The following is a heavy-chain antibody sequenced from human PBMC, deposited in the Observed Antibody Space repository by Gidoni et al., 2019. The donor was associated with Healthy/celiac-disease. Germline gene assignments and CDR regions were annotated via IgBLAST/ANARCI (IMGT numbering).Heavy chain of an antibody. J-gene: IGHJ6*02. Sequence: QVQLQESGPGLVQPSETLSLTCTVPGGSVSSGSYYWSWIRQPPGKGLEWIGYIYYSGSTNYNPSLKSRVTISVDTSKNQFSLKLSSVTAADTAVYYCARDLRIVATSAKYYYYGMDVWGQGTTVTVS. CDR3: ARDLRIVATSAKYYYYGMDV. CDR1: GGSVSSGSYY. CDR2: IYYSGST. V-gene: IGHV4-61*01. D-gene: IGHD5-12*01.